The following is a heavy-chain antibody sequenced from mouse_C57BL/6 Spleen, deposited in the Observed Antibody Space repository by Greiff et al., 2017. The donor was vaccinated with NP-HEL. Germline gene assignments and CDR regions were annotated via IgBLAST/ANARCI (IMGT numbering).Heavy chain of an antibody. CDR1: GYTFTSYW. Sequence: VQLQQPGTELVKPGASVKLSCKASGYTFTSYWMHWVKQRPGQGLEWIGNINPSNGGTNYNEKFKSKATLTVDKSSSTAYMQLSSLTSEDSAVYYCARASIYGNPYYYAMDYWGQGTSVTVSS. D-gene: IGHD2-1*01. CDR2: INPSNGGT. V-gene: IGHV1-53*01. CDR3: ARASIYGNPYYYAMDY. J-gene: IGHJ4*01.